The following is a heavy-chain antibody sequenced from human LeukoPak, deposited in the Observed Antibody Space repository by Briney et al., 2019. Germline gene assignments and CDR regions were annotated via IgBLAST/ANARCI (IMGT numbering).Heavy chain of an antibody. D-gene: IGHD2-2*01. Sequence: GALRPSCAASGFTFTSYAMSWVREAPGKGLGWVSAISGSGGSTYYADSVKGRFTISRDNSKNTLYLQMNSLRAEDTAVYYCAKGRGDIVVVSAAMGTFDYWGQGTLVTVSS. CDR2: ISGSGGST. V-gene: IGHV3-23*01. J-gene: IGHJ4*02. CDR3: AKGRGDIVVVSAAMGTFDY. CDR1: GFTFTSYA.